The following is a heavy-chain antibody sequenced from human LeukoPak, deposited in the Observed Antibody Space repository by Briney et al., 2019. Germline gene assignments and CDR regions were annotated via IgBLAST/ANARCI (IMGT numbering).Heavy chain of an antibody. J-gene: IGHJ6*02. CDR2: IIPILGIA. D-gene: IGHD6-19*01. CDR3: AREAVAGKNYYYGMDV. CDR1: GGTFSSYA. V-gene: IGHV1-69*04. Sequence: GASVKVSCKASGGTFSSYAISWVRQAPGQGLEWMGRIIPILGIANYAQKFQGRVTITADKSTSTAYMELSSLRSEDTAVYYCAREAVAGKNYYYGMDVWGQGTTVTVSS.